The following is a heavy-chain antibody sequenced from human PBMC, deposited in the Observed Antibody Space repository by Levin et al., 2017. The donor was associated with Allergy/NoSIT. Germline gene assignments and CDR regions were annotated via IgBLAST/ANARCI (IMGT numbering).Heavy chain of an antibody. CDR1: GFTFSSYG. V-gene: IGHV3-33*01. CDR3: ARDRRQWLPVLYYGMDV. J-gene: IGHJ6*02. CDR2: IWYDGSNK. Sequence: GGSLRLSCAASGFTFSSYGMHWVRQAPGKGLEWVAVIWYDGSNKYYADSVKGRFTISRDNSKNTLYLQMNSLRAEDTAVYYCARDRRQWLPVLYYGMDVWGQGTTVTVSS. D-gene: IGHD6-19*01.